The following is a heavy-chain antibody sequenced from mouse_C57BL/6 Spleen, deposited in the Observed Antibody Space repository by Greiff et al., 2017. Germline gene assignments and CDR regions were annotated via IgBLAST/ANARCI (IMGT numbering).Heavy chain of an antibody. CDR2: IDPSDSYT. CDR1: GYTFPSYW. V-gene: IGHV1-50*01. J-gene: IGHJ2*01. CDR3: ARRGLRPDD. Sequence: QVQLQQPGAELVKPGASVKLSCKASGYTFPSYWLQWVKQRPGQGLEWIGEIDPSDSYTNYNQKFKGKATLTVDTSASTAYMRLSSRTSEDSAVYYCARRGLRPDDWGPGTTLTVSS. D-gene: IGHD2-12*01.